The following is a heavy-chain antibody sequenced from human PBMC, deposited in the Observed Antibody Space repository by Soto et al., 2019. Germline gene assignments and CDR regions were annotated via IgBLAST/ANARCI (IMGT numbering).Heavy chain of an antibody. V-gene: IGHV5-51*01. J-gene: IGHJ4*02. CDR3: ATGGYCSTKCYKFFEY. CDR2: IYPGDSDT. CDR1: GYSFTTYL. D-gene: IGHD2-2*01. Sequence: GESLKISCKGSGYSFTTYLIGWVREMPGKGLEWMGIIYPGDSDTRYSPSFQGQATISADKSISTAYLQWSSLKASDTAMYYCATGGYCSTKCYKFFEYWGQGALDTVSS.